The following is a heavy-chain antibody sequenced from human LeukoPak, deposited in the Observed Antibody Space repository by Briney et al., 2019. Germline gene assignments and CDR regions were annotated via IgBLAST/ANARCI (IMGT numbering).Heavy chain of an antibody. V-gene: IGHV3-48*03. CDR3: ARDFGRWFLDY. CDR1: GFTFDDYA. CDR2: IRSRGGTI. Sequence: GGSLRLSCAASGFTFDDYAMHWVRQAPGKGLEWVSYIRSRGGTIYYADSVKGRFTISRDNAKNSLYLQMNSLRAEDTAVYYCARDFGRWFLDYWGQGTLVTVSS. D-gene: IGHD4-23*01. J-gene: IGHJ4*02.